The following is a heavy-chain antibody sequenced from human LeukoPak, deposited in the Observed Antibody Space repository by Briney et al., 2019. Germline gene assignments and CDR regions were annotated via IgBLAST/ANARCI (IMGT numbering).Heavy chain of an antibody. CDR3: ARVFIAAAGLSFLDY. J-gene: IGHJ4*02. CDR1: GESFSGSY. CDR2: INHSGST. V-gene: IGHV4-34*01. Sequence: SETLSLTCAVYGESFSGSYWSWIRQPPGKGLEWIGEINHSGSTYYNPSLKSRVTISVDTSKNQFSLKLSSVTAADTAVYYCARVFIAAAGLSFLDYWGQGTLVTVSS. D-gene: IGHD6-13*01.